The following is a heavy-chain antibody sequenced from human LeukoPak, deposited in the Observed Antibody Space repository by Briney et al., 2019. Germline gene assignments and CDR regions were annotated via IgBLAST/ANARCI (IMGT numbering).Heavy chain of an antibody. D-gene: IGHD3-10*01. V-gene: IGHV5-51*01. J-gene: IGHJ4*02. CDR1: GSTFTSNW. CDR3: ARPSGDMVPDY. Sequence: GTPLHISCEASGSTFTSNWNGWLRRLPGKGLEXXGIIIPGDSDTTYSPSFQGQVTISADKSISTAYLQWSSLKASDTAMYYCARPSGDMVPDYWGQGTLVTVSS. CDR2: IIPGDSDT.